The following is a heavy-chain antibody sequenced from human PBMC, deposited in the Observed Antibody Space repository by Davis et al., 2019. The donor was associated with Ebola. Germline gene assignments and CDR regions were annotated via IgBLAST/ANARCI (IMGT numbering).Heavy chain of an antibody. CDR1: GYTFTDFL. D-gene: IGHD3-10*01. CDR2: INPSIGNT. J-gene: IGHJ4*02. V-gene: IGHV1-46*01. Sequence: ASVKVSCKASGYTFTDFLMHWVRQAPGQGLEWMGLINPSIGNTSLAQKFQGRVTLTRDTSMSTVHMDLSSLKSEDTAIYYCASGEFVDFWGQGTLVTVSS. CDR3: ASGEFVDF.